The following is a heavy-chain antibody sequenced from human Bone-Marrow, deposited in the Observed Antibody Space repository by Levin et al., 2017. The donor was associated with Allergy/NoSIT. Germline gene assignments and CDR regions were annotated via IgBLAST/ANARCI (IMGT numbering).Heavy chain of an antibody. CDR3: ARDHIVATERTTYFDY. Sequence: GGSLRLSCAASGFTFSSYSMNWVRQAPGKGLEWVSSISSRSSYIYYADSVKGRFTISRDNAKNSLYLQMNSLRAEDTAVYYCARDHIVATERTTYFDYWGQGTLVTVSS. J-gene: IGHJ4*02. D-gene: IGHD5-12*01. CDR1: GFTFSSYS. V-gene: IGHV3-21*01. CDR2: ISSRSSYI.